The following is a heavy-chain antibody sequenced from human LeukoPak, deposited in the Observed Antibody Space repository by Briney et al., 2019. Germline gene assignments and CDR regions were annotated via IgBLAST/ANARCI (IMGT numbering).Heavy chain of an antibody. CDR2: IYYSGST. CDR1: GGSISSHY. CDR3: ARGRYDFWSGYPHYHDAFDI. J-gene: IGHJ3*02. V-gene: IGHV4-59*11. D-gene: IGHD3-3*01. Sequence: SETLSLTCTVSGGSISSHYWSWIRQPPGKGLEWIGYIYYSGSTNYNPSLKSRVTISVDTSKNQFSLKLSSVTAADTAVYYCARGRYDFWSGYPHYHDAFDIWGQGTMVTVSS.